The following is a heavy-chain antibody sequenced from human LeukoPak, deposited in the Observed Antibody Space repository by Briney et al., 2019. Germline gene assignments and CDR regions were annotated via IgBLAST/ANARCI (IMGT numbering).Heavy chain of an antibody. CDR3: ARVRCSGGSCYSGPAFDI. Sequence: ASVKVSCKASGGTFSSYAISWVRQAPGQGLEWMGRIIPILGIANYAQKFQGRVTITADKSTSTAYMELSRLRSDDTAVYYCARVRCSGGSCYSGPAFDIWGQGTMVTVSS. J-gene: IGHJ3*02. V-gene: IGHV1-69*04. CDR1: GGTFSSYA. CDR2: IIPILGIA. D-gene: IGHD2-15*01.